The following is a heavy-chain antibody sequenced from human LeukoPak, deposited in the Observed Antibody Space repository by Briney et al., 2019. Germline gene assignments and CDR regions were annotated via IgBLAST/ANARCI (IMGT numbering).Heavy chain of an antibody. Sequence: PGGSLRLSCAASGFTFSTYAMSWVPQAPGKGLEWVSSLSGSGGSTYNADSVKGRFTISRDNSKNTLYLHMNSLRAEDTAVYYCAKDLVDTSGYYYVGYFQHWGQGTLVTVSS. CDR1: GFTFSTYA. D-gene: IGHD3-22*01. J-gene: IGHJ1*01. CDR2: LSGSGGST. V-gene: IGHV3-23*01. CDR3: AKDLVDTSGYYYVGYFQH.